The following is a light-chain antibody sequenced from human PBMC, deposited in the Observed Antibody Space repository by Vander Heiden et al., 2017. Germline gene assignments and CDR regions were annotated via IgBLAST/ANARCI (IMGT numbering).Light chain of an antibody. J-gene: IGKJ3*01. Sequence: DIQMTQSPSSLSASVGDRVTITCRASQSISSYLNWYQQKPGKAPKLLIYAASSLQSGAPSRFSGSGSGTDFTLTISSLQPEDFATYYCQQSYTLFTFGPGTKVDIK. CDR1: QSISSY. CDR3: QQSYTLFT. CDR2: AAS. V-gene: IGKV1-39*01.